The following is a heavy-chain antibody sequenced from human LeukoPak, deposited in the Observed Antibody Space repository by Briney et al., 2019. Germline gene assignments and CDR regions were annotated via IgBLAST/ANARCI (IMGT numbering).Heavy chain of an antibody. CDR3: ARDRRGSGYDPGVWFDP. Sequence: GASVKVSCKASGYTFTSYGISRVRQAPGQGLEWMRWISAYNGNTNYAQKLQGRVTMTTDTSTSTAYMELRSLRSDDTAVYYCARDRRGSGYDPGVWFDPWGQGTLVTVSS. CDR1: GYTFTSYG. V-gene: IGHV1-18*01. D-gene: IGHD5-12*01. CDR2: ISAYNGNT. J-gene: IGHJ5*02.